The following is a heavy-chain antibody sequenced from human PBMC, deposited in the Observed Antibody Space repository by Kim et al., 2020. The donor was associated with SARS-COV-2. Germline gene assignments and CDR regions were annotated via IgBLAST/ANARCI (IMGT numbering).Heavy chain of an antibody. V-gene: IGHV3-30*07. D-gene: IGHD3-16*01. Sequence: VRGRFTISREDSRKTLYLQMNSLKAEDTAVYYCARVASTTLSFWDAYDIWGQGTLVAVSS. CDR3: ARVASTTLSFWDAYDI. J-gene: IGHJ3*02.